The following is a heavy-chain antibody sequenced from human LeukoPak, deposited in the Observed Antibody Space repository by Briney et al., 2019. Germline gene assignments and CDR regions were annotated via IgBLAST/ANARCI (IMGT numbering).Heavy chain of an antibody. J-gene: IGHJ5*02. Sequence: ASVKVSCKTSGYSFSSYGLIWVRQAPGQGPEWMGWISTYNTNRKYAQRFQDRLTLTTDTSTATAYMELRGLRYNDTAVYYCAREPQQMVRTDNWFDPWGQGTLVTVSS. CDR1: GYSFSSYG. D-gene: IGHD6-13*01. CDR2: ISTYNTNR. CDR3: AREPQQMVRTDNWFDP. V-gene: IGHV1-18*01.